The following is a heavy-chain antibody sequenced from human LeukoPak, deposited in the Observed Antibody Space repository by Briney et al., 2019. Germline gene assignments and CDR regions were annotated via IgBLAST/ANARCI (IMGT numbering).Heavy chain of an antibody. V-gene: IGHV3-7*03. CDR2: IKQDGSEK. Sequence: GDSLRLSCAASGFTFTTYWMGWVRQAPGKGLEWVANIKQDGSEKYYVDSVKGRFTISRDNVRNSLDLQMSSLRAEDTALYYCAKEGVVAAFFDHWGQGTLVSVSS. CDR3: AKEGVVAAFFDH. CDR1: GFTFTTYW. D-gene: IGHD2-15*01. J-gene: IGHJ4*02.